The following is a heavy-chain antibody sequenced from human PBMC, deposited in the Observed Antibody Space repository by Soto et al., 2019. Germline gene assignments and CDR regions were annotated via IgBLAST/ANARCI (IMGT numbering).Heavy chain of an antibody. CDR2: ISYSGNT. J-gene: IGHJ4*02. CDR1: GGSISNFY. CDR3: ARAPMVLSRSYFDS. V-gene: IGHV4-59*01. D-gene: IGHD2-8*01. Sequence: LSLTCTVSGGSISNFYWSWIRQPPGKGPEWIGYISYSGNTNYNPSLKSRVSISVDTSKNQLSLNLTSVTAADTAVYYCARAPMVLSRSYFDSWGQGTPVTVS.